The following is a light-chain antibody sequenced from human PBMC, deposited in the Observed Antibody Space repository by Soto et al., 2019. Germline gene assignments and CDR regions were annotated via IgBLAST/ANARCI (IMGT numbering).Light chain of an antibody. J-gene: IGLJ2*01. CDR1: SSDIGYYNY. CDR3: SSHAGRNNYVL. V-gene: IGLV2-8*01. Sequence: SALTQPPSASGSPGQSVTISCTGTSSDIGYYNYVSWYQQHPGKAPKLMIYEVNKRPSGVPDRFSGSRSGNTASLTVSGLQAEDEAAYYCSSHAGRNNYVLFGGGTQLTVL. CDR2: EVN.